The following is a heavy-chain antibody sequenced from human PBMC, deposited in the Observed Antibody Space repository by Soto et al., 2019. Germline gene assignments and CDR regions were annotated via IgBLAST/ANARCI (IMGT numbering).Heavy chain of an antibody. J-gene: IGHJ6*02. CDR2: IYSRDSDT. V-gene: IGHV5-51*01. Sequence: GEYLKVSIPTSGFRFTNFWLGWVRQRPGKVLEWMGIIYSRDSDTKYSPSFQSQVTISVDTSITTAYLQWSSLKASDTAMYYCARRGYYYYGMDVWGQGTTVPVYS. CDR3: ARRGYYYYGMDV. CDR1: GFRFTNFW.